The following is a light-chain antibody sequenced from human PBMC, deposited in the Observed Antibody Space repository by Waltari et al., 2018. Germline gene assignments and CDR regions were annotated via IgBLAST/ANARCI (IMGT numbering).Light chain of an antibody. CDR3: GTWDTSLTVWV. V-gene: IGLV2-14*02. CDR1: NSDIGSYTL. CDR2: EVI. J-gene: IGLJ3*02. Sequence: QSALTQPASVSGSPGQSLTISCTGTNSDIGSYTLVSWYHQQPGRAPKLSIFEVIKRPSGSPARFSGSKSGPSASLGITVLQTGDEADYYCGTWDTSLTVWVLGGGTKVIVL.